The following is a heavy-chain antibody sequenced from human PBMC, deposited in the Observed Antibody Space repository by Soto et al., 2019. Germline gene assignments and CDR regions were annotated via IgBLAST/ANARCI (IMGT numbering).Heavy chain of an antibody. Sequence: ESGGGVVQPGRSLRLSCAASGFTFSSYGMHWVRQAPGKGLEWVAVISYDGSNKYYADSVKGRFTISRDNSKNTLYLQMNSLRAEDTAVYYCAKDRYRYCSSTSCYGWFDPWGQGTLVTVSS. CDR3: AKDRYRYCSSTSCYGWFDP. CDR1: GFTFSSYG. J-gene: IGHJ5*02. D-gene: IGHD2-2*01. CDR2: ISYDGSNK. V-gene: IGHV3-30*18.